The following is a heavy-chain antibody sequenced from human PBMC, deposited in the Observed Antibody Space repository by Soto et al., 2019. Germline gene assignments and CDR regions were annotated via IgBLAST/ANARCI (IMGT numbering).Heavy chain of an antibody. Sequence: GGSLRLSCAASGFTFSSYAMDWVRQAPGKGLEWVSAIGTNSDTYYADSVKGRFTISRDNFKTTLYLQMNSLRAEDTALYYCAKKYPGTRPFDYWGQGTLVTVSS. CDR1: GFTFSSYA. CDR3: AKKYPGTRPFDY. D-gene: IGHD6-6*01. V-gene: IGHV3-23*01. CDR2: IGTNSDT. J-gene: IGHJ4*02.